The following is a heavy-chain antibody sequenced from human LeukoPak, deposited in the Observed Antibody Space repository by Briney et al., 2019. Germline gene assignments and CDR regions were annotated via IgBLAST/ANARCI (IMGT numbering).Heavy chain of an antibody. D-gene: IGHD6-13*01. CDR2: ISGSGVTT. CDR1: GFTFSSYA. V-gene: IGHV3-23*01. CDR3: AKRVAAAALDY. J-gene: IGHJ4*02. Sequence: GGSLRLSCAASGFTFSSYAMSWVRQAPGKGLEWVSVISGSGVTTYYADSVKGRFTISRDNSKNTLYLQMNSLRAEDTAVYYCAKRVAAAALDYWGQGTLFTASS.